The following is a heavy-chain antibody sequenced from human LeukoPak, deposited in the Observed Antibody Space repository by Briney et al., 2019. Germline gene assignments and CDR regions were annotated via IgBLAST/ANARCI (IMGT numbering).Heavy chain of an antibody. V-gene: IGHV5-51*01. CDR1: GYSFTSYW. CDR3: ARRISGYYGSGSYFFDY. D-gene: IGHD3-10*01. Sequence: PGGSLRLSCKGSGYSFTSYWIGWVRQMPGKGLEWMGIIYPGDSDTRYSPSFQGQVTISADKSISTAYLQWSSLKASDTAMYYCARRISGYYGSGSYFFDYWGQGTLVTVPS. CDR2: IYPGDSDT. J-gene: IGHJ4*02.